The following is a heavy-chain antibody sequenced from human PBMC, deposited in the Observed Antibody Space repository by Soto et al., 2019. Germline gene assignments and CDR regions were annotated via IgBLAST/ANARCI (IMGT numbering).Heavy chain of an antibody. CDR3: ARVVLTITRGAFDA. V-gene: IGHV4-4*02. D-gene: IGHD3-9*01. CDR1: GGSISSSHW. J-gene: IGHJ3*01. CDR2: ISHSGTS. Sequence: QGQLQESGPGLVKPSGTLSLTCAVSGGSISSSHWWTWVRQSPGKGLEYIGEISHSGTSNSNPSLKSRVTLSMDKSKNRFSLTLTSVTAADTAVYYCARVVLTITRGAFDAWGQGTLVIVSS.